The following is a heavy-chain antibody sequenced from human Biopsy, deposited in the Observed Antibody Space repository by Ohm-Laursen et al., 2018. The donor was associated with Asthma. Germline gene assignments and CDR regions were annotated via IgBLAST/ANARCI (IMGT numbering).Heavy chain of an antibody. CDR3: ARKAGSCISRTCYSLDF. CDR1: GGTFNTYV. J-gene: IGHJ4*02. V-gene: IGHV1-69*13. Sequence: SAKVSCKSPGGTFNTYVIGWGRQAPGPGLEWLGGINSVFGTTTYPQKFQGRVTITADDSTSTVYMELSSLRSEDTAVYYCARKAGSCISRTCYSLDFWGQGTLVTVSS. CDR2: INSVFGTT. D-gene: IGHD2-2*01.